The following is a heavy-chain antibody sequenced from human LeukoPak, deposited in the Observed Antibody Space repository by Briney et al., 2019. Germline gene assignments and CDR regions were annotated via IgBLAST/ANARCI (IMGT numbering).Heavy chain of an antibody. J-gene: IGHJ3*02. CDR1: GFTFTSYG. V-gene: IGHV3-30*02. CDR3: ARDPPRRAFDI. Sequence: GGSLRLSCAASGFTFTSYGMHWARQAPGKGLEWVAFIQYDGSNKYYADSVKGRFIISRDNSKNTLYLQMNSLRAEDAAVYYCARDPPRRAFDIWGQGTMVTVSS. CDR2: IQYDGSNK.